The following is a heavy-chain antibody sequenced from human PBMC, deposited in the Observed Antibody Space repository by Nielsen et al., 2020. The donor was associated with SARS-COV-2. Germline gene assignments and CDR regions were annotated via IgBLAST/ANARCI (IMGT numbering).Heavy chain of an antibody. Sequence: SETLSLTCTVSGGAISSGDYYWTSIRQPPGKGLDYIGYISYSGSTYYNPSLKSRVTISGDTSKNQFSLKLNSVTAADTAVYYCVRGGSYYDYWGQGSLVTVSS. CDR1: GGAISSGDYY. J-gene: IGHJ4*02. D-gene: IGHD3-16*01. V-gene: IGHV4-30-4*01. CDR2: ISYSGST. CDR3: VRGGSYYDY.